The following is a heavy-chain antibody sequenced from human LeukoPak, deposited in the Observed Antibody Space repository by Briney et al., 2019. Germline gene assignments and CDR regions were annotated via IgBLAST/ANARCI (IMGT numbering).Heavy chain of an antibody. CDR2: ISSSSSYI. J-gene: IGHJ3*02. CDR1: GFTFSSYS. D-gene: IGHD3-9*01. Sequence: GGSLRLSCAASGFTFSSYSMNWVRQAPGKGLEWVSSISSSSSYIYYADSVKGRFTISRDNSKNTLYLQMNSLRAEDTAVYYCARGPLTIFLAFDIWGQGTMVTVSS. V-gene: IGHV3-21*01. CDR3: ARGPLTIFLAFDI.